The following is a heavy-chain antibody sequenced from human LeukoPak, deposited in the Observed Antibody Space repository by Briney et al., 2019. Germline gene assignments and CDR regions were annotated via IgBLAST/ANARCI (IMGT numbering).Heavy chain of an antibody. CDR3: ARHADKGVRGVIAAFDI. J-gene: IGHJ3*02. D-gene: IGHD3-10*01. V-gene: IGHV4-34*01. CDR2: INYSGST. Sequence: PSETLSLTCAVYGGSFSDYYWSWIRQPPGKGLEWIGEINYSGSTNYNPSLKSRVTISVDTSKNQFSLKLSSVTAADTAVYYCARHADKGVRGVIAAFDIWGQGTMVTVSS. CDR1: GGSFSDYY.